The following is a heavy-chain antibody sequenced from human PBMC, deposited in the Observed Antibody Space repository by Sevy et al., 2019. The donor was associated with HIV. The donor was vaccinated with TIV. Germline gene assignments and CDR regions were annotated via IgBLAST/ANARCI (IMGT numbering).Heavy chain of an antibody. CDR3: AREDILVVPAASRYYGMDV. CDR1: GGSFSGYY. CDR2: INHSGST. J-gene: IGHJ6*02. Sequence: AESLSLTCAVYGGSFSGYYWSWIRQPPGKGLERIGEINHSGSTNYNPSLKSRVTISVDTSKNQFSLKLSSVTAADTAAYYCAREDILVVPAASRYYGMDVWGQGTTVLVSS. D-gene: IGHD2-2*01. V-gene: IGHV4-34*01.